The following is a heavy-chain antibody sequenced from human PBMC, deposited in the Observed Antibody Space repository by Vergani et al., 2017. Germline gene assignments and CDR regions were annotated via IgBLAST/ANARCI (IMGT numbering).Heavy chain of an antibody. D-gene: IGHD2-21*01. J-gene: IGHJ4*02. CDR1: GFPFSSYS. CDR2: ISSSSSYI. V-gene: IGHV3-21*01. Sequence: EVQLVESGGGLVKPGGSLRLSCSASGFPFSSYSMNWVRQAPGKGLEWVSSISSSSSYIYYADSLKGRFNISRDNAKHSLYLQMNSLRAEDTAVYYCARVSAYCGGECSRDYWGQGTLVTVSS. CDR3: ARVSAYCGGECSRDY.